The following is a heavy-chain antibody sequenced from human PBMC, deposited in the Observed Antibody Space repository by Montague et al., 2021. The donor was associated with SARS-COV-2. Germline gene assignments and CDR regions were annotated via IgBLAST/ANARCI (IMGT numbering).Heavy chain of an antibody. Sequence: SETLSLTCAVSGGSFSNHYWSWIRQPPGKGLEWIGESNKRGITNYYPSPQSRVPISVATSKNQFSLRLSSVTAAATAVYYCARGTLSVSMALVVVVVGLYYFDSWGQGTLVAVSS. CDR3: ARGTLSVSMALVVVVVGLYYFDS. V-gene: IGHV4-34*01. CDR1: GGSFSNHY. D-gene: IGHD2-15*01. J-gene: IGHJ4*02. CDR2: SNKRGIT.